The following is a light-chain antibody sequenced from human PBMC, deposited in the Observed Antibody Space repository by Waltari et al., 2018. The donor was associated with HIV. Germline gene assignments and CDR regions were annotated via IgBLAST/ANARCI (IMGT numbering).Light chain of an antibody. CDR2: DAS. CDR3: QQAYSTPFT. V-gene: IGKV1-39*01. J-gene: IGKJ3*01. Sequence: DIQMTQSPSALSASVGDRGTITCRAGRNIDMYLNWYQQIPGKAPKLLIYDASTLQNGVSSRFTGSGSVTDFTLSIRSLQPEDFATYFCQQAYSTPFTFGPGTQVDMK. CDR1: RNIDMY.